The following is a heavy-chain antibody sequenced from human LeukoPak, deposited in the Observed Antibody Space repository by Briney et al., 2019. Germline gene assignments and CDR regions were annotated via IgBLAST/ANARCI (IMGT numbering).Heavy chain of an antibody. CDR2: INPNSGGT. CDR3: ARDSYDSSGYLPADY. CDR1: GYTFTNFG. D-gene: IGHD3-22*01. J-gene: IGHJ4*02. V-gene: IGHV1-2*02. Sequence: GASVKVSCKASGYTFTNFGISWVRQAPGQGLEWMGWINPNSGGTNYAQKFQGRVTMTRDTSISTAYMELSRLRSDDTAVYYCARDSYDSSGYLPADYWGQGTLVTVSS.